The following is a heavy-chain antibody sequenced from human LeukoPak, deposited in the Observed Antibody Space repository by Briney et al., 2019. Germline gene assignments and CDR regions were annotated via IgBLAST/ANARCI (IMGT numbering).Heavy chain of an antibody. Sequence: GGSLRLSCAASGFTFSSYEMNWVRQAPGKGLEWVSYISSSGSTIYYADPVKGRFTISRDNAKNSLYLQMNSLRAEDTALYYCARSVTTVPHFDYWGQGTLVTVSS. J-gene: IGHJ4*02. V-gene: IGHV3-48*03. CDR2: ISSSGSTI. CDR1: GFTFSSYE. D-gene: IGHD4-17*01. CDR3: ARSVTTVPHFDY.